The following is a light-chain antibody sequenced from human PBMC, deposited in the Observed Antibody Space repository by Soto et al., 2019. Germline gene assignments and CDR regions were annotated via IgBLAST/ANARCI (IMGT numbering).Light chain of an antibody. V-gene: IGKV3-11*01. J-gene: IGKJ1*01. CDR3: QQRTDRPPWT. CDR2: DAS. CDR1: ESISSN. Sequence: EIVLTQSPATLSRSPGERDTLSCRASESISSNLAWYQQKPGQAPRLLIYDASHRATGIPARFSGSGSGTDFTLTISSLEPEDSAVYYCQQRTDRPPWTFGQGTKVDIK.